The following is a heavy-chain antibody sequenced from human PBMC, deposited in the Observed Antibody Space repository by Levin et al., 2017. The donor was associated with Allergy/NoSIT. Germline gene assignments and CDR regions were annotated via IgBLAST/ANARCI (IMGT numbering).Heavy chain of an antibody. V-gene: IGHV3-66*01. Sequence: PGGSLRLSCAASGFTVSSNYMSWVRQAPGKGLEWVSVIYSGGSTYYADSVKGRFTISRDNSKNTLYLQMNSLRAEDTAVYYCARGTRGSGSYDYFDYWGQGTLVTVSS. CDR1: GFTVSSNY. CDR3: ARGTRGSGSYDYFDY. CDR2: IYSGGST. D-gene: IGHD3-10*01. J-gene: IGHJ4*02.